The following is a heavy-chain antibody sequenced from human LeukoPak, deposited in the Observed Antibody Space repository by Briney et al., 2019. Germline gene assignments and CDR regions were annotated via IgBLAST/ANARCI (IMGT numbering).Heavy chain of an antibody. CDR1: SYTFTSYD. J-gene: IGHJ4*02. CDR2: ISAYNSNT. D-gene: IGHD2-2*02. V-gene: IGHV1-18*01. CDR3: ARVCSTSCYKGGVFDY. Sequence: GASVRVSYKTSSYTFTSYDISWVRQAPGQGLEWMGWISAYNSNTNYAQNLQGRVTTTTDTSTSTAYMELRSLISDDTAVYYCARVCSTSCYKGGVFDYWGQGTLVTVSS.